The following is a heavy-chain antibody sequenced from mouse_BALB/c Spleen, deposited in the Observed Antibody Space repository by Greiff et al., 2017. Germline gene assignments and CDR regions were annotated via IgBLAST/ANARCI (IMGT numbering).Heavy chain of an antibody. V-gene: IGHV5-12-2*01. CDR1: GFTFSSYT. CDR2: ISNGGGST. J-gene: IGHJ3*01. CDR3: ARQFAY. Sequence: EVKVVESGGGLVQPGGSLKLSCAASGFTFSSYTMSWVRQTPEKRLEWVAYISNGGGSTYYPDTVKGRFTISRDNAKNTLYLQMSSLKSEDTAMYYCARQFAYWGQGTLVTVSA.